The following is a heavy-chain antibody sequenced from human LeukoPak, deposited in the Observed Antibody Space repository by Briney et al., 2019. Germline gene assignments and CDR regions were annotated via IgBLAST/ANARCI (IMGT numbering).Heavy chain of an antibody. CDR1: GFTISSYG. J-gene: IGHJ4*02. CDR3: ARDWRGGYLLD. V-gene: IGHV3-7*03. Sequence: QTGGSLRLSCTASGFTISSYGMSWVRQAPGKGLEWVANIKQDGSEKYYVDSVKGRFTISRDNAKNSLYLQMNSLRAEDTAVYYCARDWRGGYLLDWGQGTLVTVSS. CDR2: IKQDGSEK. D-gene: IGHD3-22*01.